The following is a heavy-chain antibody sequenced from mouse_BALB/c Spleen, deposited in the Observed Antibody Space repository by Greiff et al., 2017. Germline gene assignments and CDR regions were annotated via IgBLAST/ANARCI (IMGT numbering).Heavy chain of an antibody. D-gene: IGHD2-4*01. J-gene: IGHJ3*01. V-gene: IGHV5-6-4*01. CDR1: GFTFSSYT. CDR3: TRDRPYDYDDAY. Sequence: EVQGVESGGGLVKPGGSLKLSCAASGFTFSSYTMSWVRQTPEKRLEWVATISSGGSYTYYPDSVKGRFTISRDNAKNTLYLQMSSLKSEDTAMYYCTRDRPYDYDDAYWGQGTLVTVSA. CDR2: ISSGGSYT.